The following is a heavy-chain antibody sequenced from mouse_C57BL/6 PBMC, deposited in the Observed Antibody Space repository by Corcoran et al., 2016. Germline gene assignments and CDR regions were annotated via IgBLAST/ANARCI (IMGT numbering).Heavy chain of an antibody. CDR2: INPNNGGT. V-gene: IGHV1-18*01. CDR3: ARGGYGSSYWYFDV. CDR1: GYTFTDYN. D-gene: IGHD1-1*01. Sequence: EVQLQQSGPELVKPGASVKIPCKASGYTFTDYNMDWVKQSHGKSLEWIGDINPNNGGTSYNQKFKGKATLTVDKSSSTAYMELRSLTSEDSAVYYCARGGYGSSYWYFDVWGTGTTVTVSS. J-gene: IGHJ1*03.